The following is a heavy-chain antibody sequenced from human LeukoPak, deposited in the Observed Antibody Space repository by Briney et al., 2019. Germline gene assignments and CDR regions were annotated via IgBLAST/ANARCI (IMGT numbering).Heavy chain of an antibody. D-gene: IGHD3-10*01. CDR3: AKGSHYYYGSGPMGY. Sequence: PGGSRRLSCAASGFTFDDYAMHWVRQAPGKGLEWVSLISWDGGSTYYADSVKGRFTISRDNSKNSLYLQMNSLRAEDTALYYCAKGSHYYYGSGPMGYWGQGTLVTVSS. CDR2: ISWDGGST. V-gene: IGHV3-43D*04. J-gene: IGHJ4*02. CDR1: GFTFDDYA.